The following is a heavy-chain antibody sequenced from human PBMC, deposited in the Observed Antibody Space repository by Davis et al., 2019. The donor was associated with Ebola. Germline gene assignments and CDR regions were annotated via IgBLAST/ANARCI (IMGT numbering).Heavy chain of an antibody. Sequence: PGGSLRLSCPASGFAFGDYGMHWVRQAPGKGLEWLSLVSSDGTSQYYAESVRGRFTSSRDNSKNTLYLQMTSLRPEDTAIYYCARGYYFGSGPYQNFDYWGQGTLVTVSS. CDR3: ARGYYFGSGPYQNFDY. V-gene: IGHV3-30*03. CDR2: VSSDGTSQ. J-gene: IGHJ4*02. CDR1: GFAFGDYG. D-gene: IGHD3-10*01.